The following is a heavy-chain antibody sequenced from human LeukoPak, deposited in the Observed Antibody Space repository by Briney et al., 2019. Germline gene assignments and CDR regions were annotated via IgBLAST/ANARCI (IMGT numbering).Heavy chain of an antibody. V-gene: IGHV4-59*01. CDR1: GGSISHYY. CDR2: IYYSGTT. J-gene: IGHJ6*02. CDR3: AREDPQTTVPEGMDV. D-gene: IGHD4-17*01. Sequence: SETLCLTCTVSGGSISHYYWSWIRQSPGKGLEWIGYIYYSGTTNYNPSLKSRVTISVDTSRNQFSLQLRSVTAADTAVYYCAREDPQTTVPEGMDVWGQGTTVIVSS.